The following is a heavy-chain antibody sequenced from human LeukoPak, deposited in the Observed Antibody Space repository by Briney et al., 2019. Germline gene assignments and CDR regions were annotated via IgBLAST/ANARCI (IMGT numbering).Heavy chain of an antibody. CDR3: ARDNTPYDTGAFDI. D-gene: IGHD3-22*01. CDR2: INPNSGGT. V-gene: IGHV1-2*02. Sequence: ASVKVSCKASGYTFTGYYMHWVRQAPGQGLEWMGWINPNSGGTNYAQKFQGRVTMTRDTSISTAYMELSRLRSDDTDVYYCARDNTPYDTGAFDIWGQGTMVTVSS. CDR1: GYTFTGYY. J-gene: IGHJ3*02.